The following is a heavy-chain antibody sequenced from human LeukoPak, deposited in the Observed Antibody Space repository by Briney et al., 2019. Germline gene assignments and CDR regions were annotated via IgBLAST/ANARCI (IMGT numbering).Heavy chain of an antibody. Sequence: ASVKVSCKASGYTLTGYYMHWVRQAPGQGLEWMGWINPNSGGTNYAQKFQGRVTMTRDTSISTAYMELSSLRSEDTAVYYCARGPKYSSSPYYYYMDVWGKGTTVTVSS. J-gene: IGHJ6*03. CDR1: GYTLTGYY. V-gene: IGHV1-2*02. CDR3: ARGPKYSSSPYYYYMDV. CDR2: INPNSGGT. D-gene: IGHD6-6*01.